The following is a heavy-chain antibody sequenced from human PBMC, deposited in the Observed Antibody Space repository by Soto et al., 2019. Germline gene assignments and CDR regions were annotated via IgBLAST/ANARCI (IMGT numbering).Heavy chain of an antibody. Sequence: PSETLSLTCTVSGGSIIPYYWTWIRQPPGKGLEWIGYIYYSGTTHYSPSLKSRVTMAVDTSRNQISLNLSSVTAADTAVYYCTRVADGGLFNYWSQGILVTVSS. CDR2: IYYSGTT. D-gene: IGHD6-19*01. CDR1: GGSIIPYY. V-gene: IGHV4-59*01. CDR3: TRVADGGLFNY. J-gene: IGHJ4*02.